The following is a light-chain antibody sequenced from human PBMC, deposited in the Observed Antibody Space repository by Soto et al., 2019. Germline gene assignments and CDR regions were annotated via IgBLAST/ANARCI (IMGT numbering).Light chain of an antibody. Sequence: DIQMTQSPSTLSASVGDRVTITCRSSQSISSWLAWYQQKPGKAPKLLIYDASSLESGVLSRFSGSGSDTEFTLTINNLQPDDFATYHCQQYKRYSLTFGGGTKVEIK. V-gene: IGKV1-5*01. CDR3: QQYKRYSLT. CDR1: QSISSW. CDR2: DAS. J-gene: IGKJ4*01.